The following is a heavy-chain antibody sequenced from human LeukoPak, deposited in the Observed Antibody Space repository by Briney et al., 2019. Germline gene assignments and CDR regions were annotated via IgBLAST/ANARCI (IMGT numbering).Heavy chain of an antibody. CDR2: ITDSGGST. J-gene: IGHJ4*02. V-gene: IGHV3-23*01. D-gene: IGHD6-13*01. Sequence: PGGSLRLSCAASGFTFSNYAMNWVRQAPGKGLEWVSGITDSGGSTYYADSVKGRFTISRDNSKNTLYLQMNSLRAEDTAVYYCAKELEQHLDYWGQGTLVTVSS. CDR3: AKELEQHLDY. CDR1: GFTFSNYA.